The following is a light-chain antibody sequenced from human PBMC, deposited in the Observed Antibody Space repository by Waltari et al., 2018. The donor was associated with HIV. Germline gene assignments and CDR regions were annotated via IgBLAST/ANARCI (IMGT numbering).Light chain of an antibody. CDR1: SSDVGAYNY. CDR2: DVS. Sequence: QSALTQPRSVSGSPGQSVTISCTGTSSDVGAYNYVSWYQQHPGRAPKLMIYDVSQRPSRVPDPFSGSKSGNTASLTISGLQAEDEADYYCCSYAGSYTFYVFGTGTKVTVL. CDR3: CSYAGSYTFYV. V-gene: IGLV2-11*01. J-gene: IGLJ1*01.